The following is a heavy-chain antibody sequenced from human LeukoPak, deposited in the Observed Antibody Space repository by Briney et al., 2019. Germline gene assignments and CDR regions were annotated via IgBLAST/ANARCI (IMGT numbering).Heavy chain of an antibody. J-gene: IGHJ4*02. V-gene: IGHV1-2*02. D-gene: IGHD6-19*01. CDR3: AREAAVAGTGVYFDY. CDR1: GYTFTGYY. CDR2: INPDSGGT. Sequence: ASVKVPCKASGYTFTGYYMHWVRQAPGQGLEWMGWINPDSGGTNFARKFQGRVTMTRDTSISTAYMDLSRLRSDDTAVYYCAREAAVAGTGVYFDYWGQGTLVTVSS.